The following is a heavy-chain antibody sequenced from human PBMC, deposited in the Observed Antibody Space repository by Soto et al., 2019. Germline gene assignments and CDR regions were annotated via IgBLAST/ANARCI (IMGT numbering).Heavy chain of an antibody. J-gene: IGHJ6*02. CDR1: GYTFTSYA. D-gene: IGHD1-26*01. CDR3: ARDLDGELPHYYYYYGMDV. Sequence: GASVKVSCKASGYTFTSYAMHWVRQAPGQRLEWVGWINAGNGNTKYSQKFQGRVTITRDTSASTAYMELSSLRSEDTAVYYCARDLDGELPHYYYYYGMDVWGQGTTVTVSS. V-gene: IGHV1-3*01. CDR2: INAGNGNT.